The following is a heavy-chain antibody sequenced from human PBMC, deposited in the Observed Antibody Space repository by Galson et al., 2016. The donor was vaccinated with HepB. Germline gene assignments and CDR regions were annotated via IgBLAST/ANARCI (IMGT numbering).Heavy chain of an antibody. J-gene: IGHJ4*02. D-gene: IGHD1-26*01. Sequence: SVKVSCKASGYTFTSHYMNWVRQAPGQGLEWMGIIIPSGGSTTYAQQFQGRFTLTRDTSTSTVHMELRSLRSEDTAVYYCATSRIVGSTGALDYWGRGTLVTVSS. CDR2: IIPSGGST. V-gene: IGHV1-46*03. CDR1: GYTFTSHY. CDR3: ATSRIVGSTGALDY.